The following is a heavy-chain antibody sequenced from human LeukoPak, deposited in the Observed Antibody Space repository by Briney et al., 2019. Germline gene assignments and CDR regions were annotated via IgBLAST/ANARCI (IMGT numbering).Heavy chain of an antibody. CDR2: IKTDGSEK. J-gene: IGHJ4*02. CDR1: GFTFSNYW. Sequence: GGSLRLSCEGSGFTFSNYWMGWVRQAPGKGLQWVANIKTDGSEKYYVDSVKGRFTVSRDNAKNTLYLQMNSLRAEDTAVYYCARVRTDSSGYYYEGFDYWGQGTLVTVPS. V-gene: IGHV3-7*01. CDR3: ARVRTDSSGYYYEGFDY. D-gene: IGHD3-22*01.